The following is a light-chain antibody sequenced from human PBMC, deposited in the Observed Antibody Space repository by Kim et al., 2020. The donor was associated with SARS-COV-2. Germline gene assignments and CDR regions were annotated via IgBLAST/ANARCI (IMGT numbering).Light chain of an antibody. V-gene: IGLV6-57*04. J-gene: IGLJ3*02. CDR2: EDN. CDR3: QSYDSNNWV. Sequence: NFMLTQPHSVSESPGKTVTISCTRSSGSIASNYVQWYQQRPGSAPTTVIYEDNRRPSGVPDRFSGSIDSSSNSASLTISGLKTEDEADYYCQSYDSNNWVFGGGTKVTVL. CDR1: SGSIASNY.